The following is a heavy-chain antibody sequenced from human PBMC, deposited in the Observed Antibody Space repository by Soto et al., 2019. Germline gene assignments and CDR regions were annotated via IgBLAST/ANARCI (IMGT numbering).Heavy chain of an antibody. Sequence: ASVKVSCKASGYTFTSYDINWVRQATGQGLEWMGWMNPSSGNTGYAQKLQGRVTMTRNTSISTAYMELSSLRSEDTAVYYCARDISGWYLAFDIWGQGTMVTVSS. CDR3: ARDISGWYLAFDI. CDR2: MNPSSGNT. D-gene: IGHD6-19*01. CDR1: GYTFTSYD. J-gene: IGHJ3*02. V-gene: IGHV1-8*01.